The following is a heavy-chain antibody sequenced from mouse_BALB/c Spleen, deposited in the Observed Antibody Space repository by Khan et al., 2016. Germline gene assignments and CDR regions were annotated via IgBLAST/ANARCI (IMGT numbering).Heavy chain of an antibody. Sequence: DLVKPGASVKLSCKASGYTFTSYWINWIKQRPGQGLEWIGRIDPGSGTTYYNEMFKGKATLTVDPSSSTAYIQLSSLSSEDSAVYFCARGGTFSLFGYCDVWGAGSTVTVSS. CDR3: ARGGTFSLFGYCDV. CDR2: IDPGSGTT. D-gene: IGHD1-1*02. J-gene: IGHJ1*01. CDR1: GYTFTSYW. V-gene: IGHV1S41*01.